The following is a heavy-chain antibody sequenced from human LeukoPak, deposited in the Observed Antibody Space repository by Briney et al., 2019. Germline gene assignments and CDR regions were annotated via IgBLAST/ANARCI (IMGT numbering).Heavy chain of an antibody. CDR3: ARRGGHFDY. D-gene: IGHD3-10*01. CDR1: GYSISSNYY. V-gene: IGHV4-38-2*01. Sequence: PSETLSLTXAVSGYSISSNYYWGWIRQPPGKGLEWIGSIYHSGSTYYNPSLKSRFTISLDTSKNHFSLTLTSVTAADTAVYYCARRGGHFDYWGQGTLVTVSS. J-gene: IGHJ4*02. CDR2: IYHSGST.